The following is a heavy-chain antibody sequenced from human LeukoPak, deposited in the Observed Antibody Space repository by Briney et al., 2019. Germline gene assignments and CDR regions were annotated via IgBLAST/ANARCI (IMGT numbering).Heavy chain of an antibody. CDR3: ARTQQLRYYYYYMDV. Sequence: SETLSLTCTVSGGSISSSSYYWGWIRQPPGKGLEWIGSIYYSGSAYYNPSLKSRVTISVDTSKNQFSLKLSSVTAADTAVYYCARTQQLRYYYYYMDVWGKGTTVTVSS. J-gene: IGHJ6*03. CDR1: GGSISSSSYY. V-gene: IGHV4-39*07. D-gene: IGHD6-13*01. CDR2: IYYSGSA.